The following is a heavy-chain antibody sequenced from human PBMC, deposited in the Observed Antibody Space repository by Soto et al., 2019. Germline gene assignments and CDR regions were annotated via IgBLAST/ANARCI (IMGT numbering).Heavy chain of an antibody. CDR2: IWYDGSNK. J-gene: IGHJ4*02. CDR3: ARELGDPTVVTGSYFDY. V-gene: IGHV3-33*01. CDR1: GFTFSSYG. D-gene: IGHD5-18*01. Sequence: GGSLRLSCAASGFTFSSYGMHWVRQAPGKGLEWVAVIWYDGSNKYYADSVKGRFTISRDNSKNTLYLQMNSLRAEDTAVYYCARELGDPTVVTGSYFDYWGQGTLVTVSS.